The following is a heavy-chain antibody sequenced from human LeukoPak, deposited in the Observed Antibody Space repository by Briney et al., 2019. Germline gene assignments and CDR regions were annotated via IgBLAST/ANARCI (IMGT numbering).Heavy chain of an antibody. D-gene: IGHD4-11*01. J-gene: IGHJ6*03. Sequence: SETLSLTCAVYGGSFSGYYWSWIRQPPGKGLEWIGEINHSGSTNYTPSLKSRVTISVDTSKNQFSLKLSSVTAADTAVYYCAREVGDYSNFYYYYYMDVWGKGTTVTVSS. CDR1: GGSFSGYY. CDR2: INHSGST. CDR3: AREVGDYSNFYYYYYMDV. V-gene: IGHV4-34*01.